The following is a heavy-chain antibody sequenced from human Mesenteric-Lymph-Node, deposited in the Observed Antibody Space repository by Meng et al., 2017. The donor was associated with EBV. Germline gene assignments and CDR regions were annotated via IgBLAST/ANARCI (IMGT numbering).Heavy chain of an antibody. D-gene: IGHD4-17*01. CDR2: IYHSGST. V-gene: IGHV4-4*02. CDR1: GGSISSNNW. Sequence: QVRLRGSGPGPVQPSGTLSLTCVVSGGSISSNNWWTWVRQSPGKGLEWIGEIYHSGSTNYNPSLKSRVTTSVDKSKNQFSLKLTSVTAADTAVYYCARGGIRGTRVTTSGVWNFDLWGRGTLVTVSS. J-gene: IGHJ2*01. CDR3: ARGGIRGTRVTTSGVWNFDL.